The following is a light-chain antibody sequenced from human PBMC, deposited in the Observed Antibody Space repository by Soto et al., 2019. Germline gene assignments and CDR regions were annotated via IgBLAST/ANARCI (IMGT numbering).Light chain of an antibody. CDR3: ATWDDSLGGWV. V-gene: IGLV1-44*01. J-gene: IGLJ3*02. CDR2: SDN. CDR1: SSNIGSNT. Sequence: QSVLTQPPSASGTPGQRVTISCSGSSSNIGSNTVSWYQQLPGTAPKLLMYSDNQRPSGVPGRFSGSKSGTSASLAISGLQSEDEADYYCATWDDSLGGWVFGGGTKLTVL.